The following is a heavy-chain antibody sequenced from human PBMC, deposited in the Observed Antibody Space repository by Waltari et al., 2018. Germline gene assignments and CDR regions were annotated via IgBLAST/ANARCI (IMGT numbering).Heavy chain of an antibody. CDR1: GFTFSSYA. CDR2: ISGSGGST. V-gene: IGHV3-23*04. CDR3: AKDIGFGSSGYYYFDY. Sequence: EVQLVESGGGLVQPGGSLRLSCAASGFTFSSYAMSWVRQAPGKGLEWVSAISGSGGSTYYADSVKGRFTISRDNSKNTLYLQMNSLRAEDTAVYYCAKDIGFGSSGYYYFDYWGQGTLVTVSS. D-gene: IGHD3-22*01. J-gene: IGHJ4*02.